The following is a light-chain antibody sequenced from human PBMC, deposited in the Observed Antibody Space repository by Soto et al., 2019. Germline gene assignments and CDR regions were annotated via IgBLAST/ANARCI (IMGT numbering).Light chain of an antibody. Sequence: QPVLTQSPSASASLGASVKLTCTLSSGHSSYAIAWHQQQPEKGPRYLMKLNSDGSHSKGDGIPDRFSGSSSGAERYLTISSIQSEDEADYYCQTWGTGIQVFGGGTQLTVL. V-gene: IGLV4-69*01. CDR2: LNSDGSH. CDR3: QTWGTGIQV. J-gene: IGLJ2*01. CDR1: SGHSSYA.